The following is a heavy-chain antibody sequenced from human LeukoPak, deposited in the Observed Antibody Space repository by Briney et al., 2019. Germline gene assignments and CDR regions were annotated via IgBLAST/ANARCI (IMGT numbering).Heavy chain of an antibody. Sequence: GASVKVSCKASGGTFSSYAISWVRQAPGQGLEWTGRIIPIFGTANYAQKFQGRVTITTDESTSTAYMELSSLRSGDTAVYYCARNPYSSSWYSGYWGQGTLVTVSS. CDR3: ARNPYSSSWYSGY. CDR1: GGTFSSYA. V-gene: IGHV1-69*05. CDR2: IIPIFGTA. D-gene: IGHD6-13*01. J-gene: IGHJ4*02.